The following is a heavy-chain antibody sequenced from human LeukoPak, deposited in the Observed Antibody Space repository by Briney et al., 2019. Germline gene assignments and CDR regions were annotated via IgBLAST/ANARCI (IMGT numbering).Heavy chain of an antibody. J-gene: IGHJ4*02. D-gene: IGHD2-21*02. CDR1: GFIFSNYG. CDR2: ISASGDKT. V-gene: IGHV3-23*01. CDR3: AKGRYCGGDCYSFCDY. Sequence: GTSLRLSCAASGFIFSNYGMHWVRQAPGKGLDWVAGISASGDKTDYADSVKGRFTISRDNSKNTLYLQMNSLRAEDAALYYCAKGRYCGGDCYSFCDYWGQATLVTVSS.